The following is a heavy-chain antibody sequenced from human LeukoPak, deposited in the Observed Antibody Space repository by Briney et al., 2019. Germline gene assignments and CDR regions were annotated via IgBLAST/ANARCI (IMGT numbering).Heavy chain of an antibody. CDR3: ATERVQTTVDAFDI. D-gene: IGHD4-17*01. CDR1: DLTLKIYP. Sequence: PGGSLRLSCAASDLTLKIYPMHWVRQAPGKGLEWLSVISHDGSDKNNADSVKGRFIISRDNSKNTIYLQLNCPLRAEPAMYYCATERVQTTVDAFDIWGLGTMVIVSS. J-gene: IGHJ3*02. CDR2: ISHDGSDK. V-gene: IGHV3-30*04.